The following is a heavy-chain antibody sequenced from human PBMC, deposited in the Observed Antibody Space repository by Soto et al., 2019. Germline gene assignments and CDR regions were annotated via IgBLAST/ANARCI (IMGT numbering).Heavy chain of an antibody. Sequence: VQLQESGPGLVKPSGTLSLTCSVSGGSIRSSSWWTWLRQSPGKGLEWIGEFYHAGSPNYNPSFQSRVTISADASKNFCSLRLTSVTAADTAIYYCARASSFRGDFHVWGQGTSVTISS. D-gene: IGHD2-21*02. CDR1: GGSIRSSSW. CDR3: ARASSFRGDFHV. J-gene: IGHJ3*01. CDR2: FYHAGSP. V-gene: IGHV4-4*02.